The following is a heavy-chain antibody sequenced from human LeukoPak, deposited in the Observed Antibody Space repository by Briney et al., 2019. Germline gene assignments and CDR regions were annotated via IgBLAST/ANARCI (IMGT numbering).Heavy chain of an antibody. CDR2: IKQDGSEK. V-gene: IGHV3-7*01. J-gene: IGHJ6*02. CDR3: AREGLRFLEWLSPDRYYGMDV. D-gene: IGHD3-3*01. CDR1: GFTFSSYW. Sequence: GGSLRLSCAASGFTFSSYWMSWVRQAPGKGLEWVANIKQDGSEKYYVDSVKGRFTISIDNAKNSLYLQMNSLRAEDTAVYYCAREGLRFLEWLSPDRYYGMDVWGQGTTVTVSS.